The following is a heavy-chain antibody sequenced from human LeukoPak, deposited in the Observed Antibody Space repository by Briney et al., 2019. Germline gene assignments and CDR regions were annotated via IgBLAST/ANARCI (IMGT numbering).Heavy chain of an antibody. CDR2: ISGSGGST. CDR1: GFTFSSYA. D-gene: IGHD3-16*01. Sequence: PGGSLRLSCAASGFTFSSYAMSWVRQAPGKGLEWVSAISGSGGSTYYADSVKGRFSVSRDNSKNTLYLQMNSLRAEDTAVYYCAKVGFDYGQLDYWGQGTLSPSPQ. CDR3: AKVGFDYGQLDY. V-gene: IGHV3-23*01. J-gene: IGHJ4*02.